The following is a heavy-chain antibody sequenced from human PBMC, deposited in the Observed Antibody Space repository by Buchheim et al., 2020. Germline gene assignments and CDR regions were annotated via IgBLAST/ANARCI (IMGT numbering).Heavy chain of an antibody. J-gene: IGHJ6*02. CDR3: ARELNGDHYYYYGMDV. D-gene: IGHD4-17*01. CDR2: IIPILGIA. CDR1: GGTFSSYA. V-gene: IGHV1-69*04. Sequence: QVQLVQSGAEVKKPGSSVKVSCKAPGGTFSSYAISWVRQAPGQGLEWMGRIIPILGIANYAQKFQGRVTITADKSTSTAYMELSSLRSEDTAVYYCARELNGDHYYYYGMDVWGQGTT.